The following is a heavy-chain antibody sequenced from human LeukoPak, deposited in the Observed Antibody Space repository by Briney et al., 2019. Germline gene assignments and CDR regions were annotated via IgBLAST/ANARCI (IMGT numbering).Heavy chain of an antibody. CDR3: GKAYNSDSCAPSI. CDR1: GFTFSSYA. Sequence: GSLRLSCAASGFTFSSYAMNWVRQAPGKGLEWVSAISGSGGRTYYADSVKGRLTISRDNSKNTLYLQMNSLSAEDTAVYYCGKAYNSDSCAPSICGQRTMVPVSS. V-gene: IGHV3-23*01. J-gene: IGHJ3*02. CDR2: ISGSGGRT. D-gene: IGHD3-22*01.